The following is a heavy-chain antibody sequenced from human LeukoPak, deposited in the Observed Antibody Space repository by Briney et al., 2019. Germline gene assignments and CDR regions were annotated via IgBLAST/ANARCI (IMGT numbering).Heavy chain of an antibody. J-gene: IGHJ4*02. D-gene: IGHD3-22*01. CDR1: GGSISSYY. CDR2: IYYSGST. V-gene: IGHV4-59*08. Sequence: SETLSLTCTVSGGSISSYYWSWIRQPPGKGLGWIGYIYYSGSTNYNPSLKSRVTISVDTSKNQFSLKLSSVTAADTAVYYCATLNYYDSSGYLLWGQGTLVTVSS. CDR3: ATLNYYDSSGYLL.